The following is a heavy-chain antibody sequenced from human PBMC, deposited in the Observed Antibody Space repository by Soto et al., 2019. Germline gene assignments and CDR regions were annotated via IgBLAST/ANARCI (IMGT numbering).Heavy chain of an antibody. V-gene: IGHV3-30-3*01. J-gene: IGHJ6*02. CDR2: ISFDGTKK. CDR1: GLTFNIYA. D-gene: IGHD4-17*01. Sequence: VGSLRLSCAASGLTFNIYALHWVRQAPGKGLEWVAVISFDGTKKYYSDSVKGRFTISRDNLKNTLYLQMNNLRVEDAALYFCAREDDYGYRYINYGLDVWGQGTTVTVS. CDR3: AREDDYGYRYINYGLDV.